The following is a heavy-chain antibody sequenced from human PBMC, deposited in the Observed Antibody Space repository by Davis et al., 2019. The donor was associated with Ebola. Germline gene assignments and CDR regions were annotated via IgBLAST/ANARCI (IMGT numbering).Heavy chain of an antibody. Sequence: GESLKISCTASGFTSRDYAVNWVRQAPGKGLEWVGLIRSKDYGETTQYAASVKGRFTISRDDSRSIAYLQMNSLKTEDTAMYYCTRGLRGVDVWGQGTTVTVSS. CDR3: TRGLRGVDV. CDR1: GFTSRDYA. J-gene: IGHJ6*02. V-gene: IGHV3-49*04. CDR2: IRSKDYGETT.